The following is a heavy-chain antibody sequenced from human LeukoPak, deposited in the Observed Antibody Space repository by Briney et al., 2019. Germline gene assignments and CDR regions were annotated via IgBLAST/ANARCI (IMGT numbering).Heavy chain of an antibody. CDR3: ARVTRLLGATIDY. V-gene: IGHV1-2*06. J-gene: IGHJ4*02. CDR1: GYTFTGYY. Sequence: ASVKVSCKASGYTFTGYYMHWVRQAPGQGLEWMGRINPNSGGTNYAQKFQGRVTMTRDTSISTAYMELSRLRSDGTAVYYCARVTRLLGATIDYWGQGTLVTVSS. D-gene: IGHD1-26*01. CDR2: INPNSGGT.